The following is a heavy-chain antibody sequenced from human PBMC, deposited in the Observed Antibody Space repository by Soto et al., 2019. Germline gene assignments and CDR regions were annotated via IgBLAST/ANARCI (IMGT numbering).Heavy chain of an antibody. D-gene: IGHD3-22*01. J-gene: IGHJ4*02. CDR1: GYTFTSYD. V-gene: IGHV1-8*01. CDR2: MNPNSGNT. Sequence: ASVKVSCKASGYTFTSYDINWVRQATGQGLEGMGWMNPNSGNTGYAQKFQGRVTMPRNTSINTAYMELSSLRSEDTAVYSCARGIRRYYYDSSGSYDYWGQGTLVTVSS. CDR3: ARGIRRYYYDSSGSYDY.